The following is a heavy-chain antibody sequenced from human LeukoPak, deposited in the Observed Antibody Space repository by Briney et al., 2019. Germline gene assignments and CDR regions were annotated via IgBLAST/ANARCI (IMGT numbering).Heavy chain of an antibody. Sequence: SETLSLTCTVSGGSISSYYWSWIRQPAGKGLEWIGRFYTSGSTNYNPSLKSRVTISVDTSKNQFSLKLSSVTAADTAVYYCARVGEYYYYYYMDVWGKGTTVTVSS. CDR3: ARVGEYYYYYYMDV. V-gene: IGHV4-4*07. D-gene: IGHD3-10*01. CDR1: GGSISSYY. J-gene: IGHJ6*03. CDR2: FYTSGST.